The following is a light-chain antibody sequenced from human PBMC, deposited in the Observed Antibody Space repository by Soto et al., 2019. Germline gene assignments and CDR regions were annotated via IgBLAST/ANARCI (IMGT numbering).Light chain of an antibody. J-gene: IGLJ1*01. CDR2: SNN. Sequence: QSVLTQPPSASGTPGQRVTISCSGSSSNIGSNAVNWYKQVPGTAPKLLIYSNNQRTSGVPDRFSGSKSGTSASLAISGLQSEDEADYYCGAWDDSLNGFYVFGIGTKVTVL. V-gene: IGLV1-44*01. CDR1: SSNIGSNA. CDR3: GAWDDSLNGFYV.